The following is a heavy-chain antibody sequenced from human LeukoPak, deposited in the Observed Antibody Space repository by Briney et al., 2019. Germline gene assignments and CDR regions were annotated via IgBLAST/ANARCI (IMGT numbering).Heavy chain of an antibody. Sequence: PSETLSLTCGVSSGSMRNSSYYYSWVRLPPGKGLEWIGSIYYTGSTYYNPSLKSRLTISIDTSKNQFSLKLRSVTAADTAVYYCASGYYAMDVWGQGTTVTVSS. CDR2: IYYTGST. CDR3: ASGYYAMDV. V-gene: IGHV4-39*07. J-gene: IGHJ6*02. CDR1: SGSMRNSSYY.